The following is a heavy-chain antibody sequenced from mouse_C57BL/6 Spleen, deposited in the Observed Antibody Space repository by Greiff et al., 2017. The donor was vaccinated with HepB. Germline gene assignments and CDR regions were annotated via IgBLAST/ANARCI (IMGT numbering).Heavy chain of an antibody. Sequence: DVKLVESGGGLVQPGGSLKLSCAASGFTFSDYYMYWVRQTPEKRLEWVAYISNGGGSTYYPDTVKGRFTISRDNAKNTLYLQMSRLKSEDTAMYYCARLRWGNYPYAMDYWGQGTSVTVSS. CDR1: GFTFSDYY. J-gene: IGHJ4*01. CDR3: ARLRWGNYPYAMDY. V-gene: IGHV5-12*01. D-gene: IGHD2-1*01. CDR2: ISNGGGST.